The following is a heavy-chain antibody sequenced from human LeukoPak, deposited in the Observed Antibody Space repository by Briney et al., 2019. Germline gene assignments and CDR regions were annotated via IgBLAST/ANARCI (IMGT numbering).Heavy chain of an antibody. V-gene: IGHV3-23*01. Sequence: GGSLRLSCAASGFTFSSYAMSWVRQAPGKGLEWVSAISGSGGSTNYADSVEGRFTISRDNAKNTLYLQMNSLRAEDTAVYYCARGLQGIDYWGQGTLVTVSS. D-gene: IGHD2-15*01. CDR1: GFTFSSYA. J-gene: IGHJ4*02. CDR3: ARGLQGIDY. CDR2: ISGSGGST.